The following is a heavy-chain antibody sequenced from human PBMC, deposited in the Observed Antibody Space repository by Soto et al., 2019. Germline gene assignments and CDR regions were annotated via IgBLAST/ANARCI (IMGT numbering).Heavy chain of an antibody. CDR1: GGSISSSRYY. V-gene: IGHV4-39*01. CDR3: AGPSEPAARRDYYYYGMDV. J-gene: IGHJ6*02. D-gene: IGHD2-2*01. Sequence: KPSEILSLTCTVSGGSISSSRYYWGWIRQPPGKGLEWIGSIYYSGSTYYNPSLKSRVTISVDTSKNQFSLKLSSVTAADTAVYYCAGPSEPAARRDYYYYGMDVWGQGTTVTVSS. CDR2: IYYSGST.